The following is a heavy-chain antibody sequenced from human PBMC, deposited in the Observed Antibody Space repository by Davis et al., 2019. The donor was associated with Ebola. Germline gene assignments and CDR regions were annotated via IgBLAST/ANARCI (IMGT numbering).Heavy chain of an antibody. CDR1: GLTFSSYG. CDR3: AKSNYDILTGYHDVFHI. V-gene: IGHV3-30*18. Sequence: SPKISCEASGLTFSSYGMHWVRQAPGKGLEWVAVISHDGSNKYYADSVKGRFTISRDNPKNTLYLQMNSLRAEDTAVYYCAKSNYDILTGYHDVFHIWGQGTMVTVSS. J-gene: IGHJ3*02. D-gene: IGHD3-9*01. CDR2: ISHDGSNK.